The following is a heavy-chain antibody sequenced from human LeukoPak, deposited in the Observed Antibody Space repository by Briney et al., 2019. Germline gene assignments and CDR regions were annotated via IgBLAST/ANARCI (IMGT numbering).Heavy chain of an antibody. J-gene: IGHJ6*02. CDR1: GYTFTSYG. Sequence: ASVKVSCKASGYTFTSYGISWVRQAPGQGLEWMGWISAYNGNTNYAQKLQGRVTMSTDTSTSTANMELRSLRSDDTAVYYCARIYGDYVYGMDVWGQGTTVTVSS. CDR3: ARIYGDYVYGMDV. D-gene: IGHD4-17*01. V-gene: IGHV1-18*01. CDR2: ISAYNGNT.